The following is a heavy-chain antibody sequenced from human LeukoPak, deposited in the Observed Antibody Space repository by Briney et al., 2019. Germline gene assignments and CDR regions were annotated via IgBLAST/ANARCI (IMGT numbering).Heavy chain of an antibody. CDR2: IYYSGST. D-gene: IGHD5-18*01. CDR3: ARVLNTAMATGFDY. CDR1: GGSISSYY. Sequence: SETLSLTCTVSGGSISSYYWSWIRQPPGKGLEWIGYIYYSGSTNYNPSLKSRVTISVDTSKNQFSLKLSSVTAADTAVYYCARVLNTAMATGFDYWGQGTLVTVSS. J-gene: IGHJ4*02. V-gene: IGHV4-59*01.